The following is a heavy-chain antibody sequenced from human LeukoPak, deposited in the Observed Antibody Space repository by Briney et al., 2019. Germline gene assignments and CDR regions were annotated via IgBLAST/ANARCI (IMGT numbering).Heavy chain of an antibody. D-gene: IGHD6-13*01. CDR3: AKTRGYSSSWYDY. Sequence: PGGSLRLSCAASGFTVSSNYMSWVRQAPGKGLEWVSVIYSGGTTYYADSVKGRFTISRDNSNNTLYLQMNSLRAEDTAVYYCAKTRGYSSSWYDYWGQGIMVTVSS. V-gene: IGHV3-53*01. CDR2: IYSGGTT. CDR1: GFTVSSNY. J-gene: IGHJ4*02.